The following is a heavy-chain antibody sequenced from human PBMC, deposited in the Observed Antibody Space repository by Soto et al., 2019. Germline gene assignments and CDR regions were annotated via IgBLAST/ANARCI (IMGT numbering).Heavy chain of an antibody. Sequence: GGSLRLSCAASGFTFSSYAMSWVRQAPGKGLEWVSAISGSGGSTYYADSVKGRFTISRDNSKNTLYLQMNSLRAEDTAVYYCAKGSSITGTIWGWFDPWGQGTLVTVSS. D-gene: IGHD1-20*01. J-gene: IGHJ5*02. V-gene: IGHV3-23*01. CDR1: GFTFSSYA. CDR3: AKGSSITGTIWGWFDP. CDR2: ISGSGGST.